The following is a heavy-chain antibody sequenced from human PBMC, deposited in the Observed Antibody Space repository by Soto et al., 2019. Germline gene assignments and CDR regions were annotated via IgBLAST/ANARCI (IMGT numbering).Heavy chain of an antibody. Sequence: PSETLSLTCTVSGGSISSGGYYWSWIRQHPGKGLEWIGYIYYSGSTYYNPSLKSRVTISVDTSKNQFSLKLSSVTAADTAVYYCARVLSIAGPGGMDVWGQGTTVTVSS. CDR3: ARVLSIAGPGGMDV. D-gene: IGHD6-6*01. J-gene: IGHJ6*02. CDR2: IYYSGST. V-gene: IGHV4-31*03. CDR1: GGSISSGGYY.